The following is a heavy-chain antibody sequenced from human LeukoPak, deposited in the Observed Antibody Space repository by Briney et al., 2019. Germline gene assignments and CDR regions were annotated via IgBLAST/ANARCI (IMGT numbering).Heavy chain of an antibody. Sequence: GGSLRLSCAASGFTVSSNYMSWVRQAPGKGLEWVSAISGSGGSTYYADSVKGRFTISRDNSKNTLYLQMNSLRAEDTAVYYCAKMGAGLRFLEWLLTPFDYWGQGTLVTVSS. CDR2: ISGSGGST. CDR1: GFTVSSNY. J-gene: IGHJ4*02. V-gene: IGHV3-23*01. CDR3: AKMGAGLRFLEWLLTPFDY. D-gene: IGHD3-3*01.